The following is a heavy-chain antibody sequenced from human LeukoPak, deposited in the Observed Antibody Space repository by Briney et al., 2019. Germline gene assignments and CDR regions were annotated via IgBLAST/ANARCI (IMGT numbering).Heavy chain of an antibody. CDR1: GFTFSSYA. CDR3: ARVRSVGGNPHAFNI. J-gene: IGHJ3*02. CDR2: ITTTGGTT. D-gene: IGHD4-23*01. Sequence: TGGSLRLSCAASGFTFSSYAMSWVRQAPGKGLEWVSAITTTGGTTYYADSVKGRFTISRDNAKNSLYLQMNSLRVEDTALYYCARVRSVGGNPHAFNIWGQGTMVTVSS. V-gene: IGHV3-23*01.